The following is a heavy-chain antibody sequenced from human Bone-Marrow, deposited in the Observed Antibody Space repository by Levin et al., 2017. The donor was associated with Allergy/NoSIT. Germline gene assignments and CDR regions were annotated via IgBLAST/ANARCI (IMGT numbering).Heavy chain of an antibody. CDR3: ARRKFFYFDY. CDR2: ISYDGSNK. CDR1: GFTFSSYA. V-gene: IGHV3-30-3*01. Sequence: GGSLRLSCAASGFTFSSYAMHWVRQAPGKGLEWVAVISYDGSNKYYADSVKGRFTISRDNSKNTLYLQMNSLRAEDTAVYYCARRKFFYFDYWGQGTLVTVSS. J-gene: IGHJ4*02.